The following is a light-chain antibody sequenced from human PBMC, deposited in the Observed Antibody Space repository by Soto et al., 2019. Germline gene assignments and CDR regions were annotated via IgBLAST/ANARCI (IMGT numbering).Light chain of an antibody. Sequence: QSALTQPASVSGSPGQSITISCTGTRSDVGGYNYVSWYQQHPGKAPKLMIYDVSNRPSGVSNRFSGSKSGNTASLTISGRQAEDEADYYCSSYTSSSTLGVFGTGTKVNVL. CDR2: DVS. CDR3: SSYTSSSTLGV. J-gene: IGLJ1*01. CDR1: RSDVGGYNY. V-gene: IGLV2-14*01.